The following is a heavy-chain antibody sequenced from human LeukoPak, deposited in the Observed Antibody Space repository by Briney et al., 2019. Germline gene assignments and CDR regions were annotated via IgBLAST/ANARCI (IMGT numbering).Heavy chain of an antibody. V-gene: IGHV3-74*01. J-gene: IGHJ4*02. CDR2: ISEDGSIT. CDR1: GFTFRTYW. CDR3: GRDLGGRSGL. D-gene: IGHD1-26*01. Sequence: GGSLRLSCAVSGFTFRTYWMHWVRQVPGKGLVWVSRISEDGSITNYADSVTGRFRISRDNAENTLYLQMNSLRAEDTAVCYCGRDLGGRSGLWGQGTLVTVSS.